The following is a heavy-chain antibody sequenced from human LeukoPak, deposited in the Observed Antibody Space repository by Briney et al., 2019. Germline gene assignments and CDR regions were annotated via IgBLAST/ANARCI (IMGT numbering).Heavy chain of an antibody. CDR3: ANLETTVTTTTDY. D-gene: IGHD4-17*01. CDR1: GFTFSSYG. V-gene: IGHV3-30*02. CDR2: IRYDGSNK. Sequence: QPGGSLRLSCAASGFTFSSYGMHWVRQAPGKGLEWVAFIRYDGSNKYYADSVKGRFTISRDNSKNTLYLQMNSLRAEDTAVYYCANLETTVTTTTDYWGQGTLVTVSS. J-gene: IGHJ4*02.